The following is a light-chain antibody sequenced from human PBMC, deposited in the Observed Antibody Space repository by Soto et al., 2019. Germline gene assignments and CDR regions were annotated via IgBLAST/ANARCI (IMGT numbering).Light chain of an antibody. CDR2: WAS. CDR3: QQYNSTPLMYT. J-gene: IGKJ2*01. CDR1: QSVFYSSDNKNY. V-gene: IGKV4-1*01. Sequence: DIVMTQSPDSLAVSLGERATINCKSSQSVFYSSDNKNYLAWYQQKPGQPPKLLIYWASTRESGVPDRFRGRGSGTDFTPTISSMQAEDVAVYYCQQYNSTPLMYTFGQGTKLEIK.